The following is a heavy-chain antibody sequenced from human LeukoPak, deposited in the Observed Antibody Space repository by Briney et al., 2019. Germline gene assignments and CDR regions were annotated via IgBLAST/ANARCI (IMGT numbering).Heavy chain of an antibody. CDR3: ATGQPDCGGDCYSEVGYYYYYMDV. D-gene: IGHD2-21*02. Sequence: SVKVSCKASGYTFTSYDINWVRQATGQGLEWMGGIIPIFGTGNYAQKFQGRVTITTDESTSTAYMELSSLRSEDTAVYYCATGQPDCGGDCYSEVGYYYYYMDVWGKGTTVTVSS. CDR2: IIPIFGTG. CDR1: GYTFTSYD. J-gene: IGHJ6*03. V-gene: IGHV1-69*05.